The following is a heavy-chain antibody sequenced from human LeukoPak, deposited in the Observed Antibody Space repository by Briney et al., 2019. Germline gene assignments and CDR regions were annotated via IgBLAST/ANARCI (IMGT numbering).Heavy chain of an antibody. D-gene: IGHD1-20*01. CDR2: IIPILGIA. J-gene: IGHJ5*02. Sequence: SVKVSCKASGGTFSSYAISWVQQAPGQGLEWMGRIIPILGIANYAQKFQGRVTITADKSTSTAYMELSSLRSEDTAVYYCARDRTEDNWNDDWFDPWGQGTLVTVSS. CDR3: ARDRTEDNWNDDWFDP. CDR1: GGTFSSYA. V-gene: IGHV1-69*04.